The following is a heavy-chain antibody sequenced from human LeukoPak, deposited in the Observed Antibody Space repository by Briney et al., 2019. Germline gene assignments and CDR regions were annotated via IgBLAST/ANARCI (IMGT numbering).Heavy chain of an antibody. J-gene: IGHJ4*02. CDR1: GFTFSSYS. D-gene: IGHD3-3*01. V-gene: IGHV3-21*01. CDR2: ISSSSSYI. Sequence: GGSLRLSCAASGFTFSSYSMNWVRQAPGKGLDGVSSISSSSSYIYYADSVKGRFTISRDNAKNSLYLQMNSLRAEDTAVYYCAKDGLQFSEWLPPLGYWGQGTLVTVSS. CDR3: AKDGLQFSEWLPPLGY.